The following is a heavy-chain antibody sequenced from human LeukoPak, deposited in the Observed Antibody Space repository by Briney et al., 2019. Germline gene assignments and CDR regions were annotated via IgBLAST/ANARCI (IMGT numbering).Heavy chain of an antibody. D-gene: IGHD3-10*01. CDR2: VRHSGST. Sequence: SETLSLTCAVYGESITAYYWTWIRQPPGKKLEWIGEVRHSGSTNYNPSLKSRVTMSVDMSKNQFSLKLNSVTAADTAVYYCAGATATGTGRAFHYWAQGNLVPVSS. CDR3: AGATATGTGRAFHY. J-gene: IGHJ4*02. V-gene: IGHV4-34*01. CDR1: GESITAYY.